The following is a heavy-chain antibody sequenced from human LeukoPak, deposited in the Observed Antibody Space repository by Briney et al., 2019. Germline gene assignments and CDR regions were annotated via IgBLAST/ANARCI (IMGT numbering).Heavy chain of an antibody. CDR3: ARESRRSYCNEY. Sequence: SETLSLTCTVSGGSISSYYWSWIRQPPGKGLEWIGYIYYSGSTNYNPSLKSRVTISVDTSKNQFSLKLSSVTAADTAVYYCARESRRSYCNEYWGQGTLVTVSS. D-gene: IGHD3-10*01. J-gene: IGHJ4*02. CDR1: GGSISSYY. CDR2: IYYSGST. V-gene: IGHV4-59*12.